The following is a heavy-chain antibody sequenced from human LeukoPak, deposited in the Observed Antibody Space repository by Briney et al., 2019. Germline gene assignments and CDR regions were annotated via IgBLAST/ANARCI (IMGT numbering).Heavy chain of an antibody. CDR1: GGSFSGYY. CDR2: INHSGST. V-gene: IGHV4-34*01. CDR3: AGTYYYYMDV. J-gene: IGHJ6*03. Sequence: PSETLSLTCAVYGGSFSGYYWSWIRQPPGKGLEWIGEINHSGSTNYNPSLKSRVTISVDTSKNQFSLKLSSVTAADTAVYYCAGTYYYYMDVWGKGTTVTVSS.